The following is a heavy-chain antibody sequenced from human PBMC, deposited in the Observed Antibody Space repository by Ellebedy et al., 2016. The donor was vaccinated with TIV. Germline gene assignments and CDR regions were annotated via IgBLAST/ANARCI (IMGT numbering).Heavy chain of an antibody. CDR2: IYYSGNT. V-gene: IGHV4-59*01. CDR1: GGPLNNYF. CDR3: ARTRGGIVRGIDY. J-gene: IGHJ4*02. D-gene: IGHD3-10*01. Sequence: SETLSLTXTVSGGPLNNYFWSWIRQPPGKGLEWIGYIYYSGNTNYNPSLKSRVTMSVDTSRNQLSLRLISVTAADTAVYYCARTRGGIVRGIDYWGQGILVTVSS.